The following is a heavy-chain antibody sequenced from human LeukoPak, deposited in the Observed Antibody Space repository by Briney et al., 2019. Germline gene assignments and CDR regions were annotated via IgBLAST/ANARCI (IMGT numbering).Heavy chain of an antibody. J-gene: IGHJ4*02. Sequence: GGSLRLSCAASGFTFNSYSMNWVRQAPGKGLEWVSYISGSSSTIYYADSVKGRFTISRDNAKNSLYMQMNSLRDEDTAVYYCARPLGARYFFDSWGQGTLVTVSS. CDR2: ISGSSSTI. CDR1: GFTFNSYS. D-gene: IGHD3-16*01. CDR3: ARPLGARYFFDS. V-gene: IGHV3-48*02.